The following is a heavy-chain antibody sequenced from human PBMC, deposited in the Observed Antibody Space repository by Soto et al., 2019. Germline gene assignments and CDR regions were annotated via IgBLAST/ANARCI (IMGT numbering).Heavy chain of an antibody. J-gene: IGHJ4*02. V-gene: IGHV3-74*01. Sequence: PGGSLRLSCAASGFAFSTYWMHWFRQAPGKGLMWVSRINSGGGATAYADSVKGRFTISRDNARNTLYLQMNGLRAEDTALYYCARWFTYGNFDYLDYWGQGTQVTVSS. CDR1: GFAFSTYW. CDR3: ARWFTYGNFDYLDY. D-gene: IGHD3-10*01. CDR2: INSGGGAT.